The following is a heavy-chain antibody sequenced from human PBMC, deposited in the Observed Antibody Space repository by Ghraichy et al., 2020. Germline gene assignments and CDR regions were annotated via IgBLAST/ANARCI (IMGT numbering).Heavy chain of an antibody. J-gene: IGHJ6*02. Sequence: GGSLRLSCAASGFTFSSYAMHWVRQAPGKGLEWVAVISYDGSNKYYADSVKGRFTISRDNSKNTLYLQMNSLRAEDTAVYYCARDPRGLRYFDWLLSPPLYYGMDVWGQGTTVTVSS. D-gene: IGHD3-9*01. CDR3: ARDPRGLRYFDWLLSPPLYYGMDV. V-gene: IGHV3-30-3*01. CDR2: ISYDGSNK. CDR1: GFTFSSYA.